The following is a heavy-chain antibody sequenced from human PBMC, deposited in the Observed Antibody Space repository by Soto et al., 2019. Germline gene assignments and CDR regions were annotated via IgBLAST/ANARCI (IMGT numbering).Heavy chain of an antibody. V-gene: IGHV3-7*05. Sequence: PGGSLRLSRAASGFTVGNNWMSWVRQGPGQGPEWVANIKPGGSETRYVDSVRGRFIISRDNAKSSLYLQMNSLRPEDTAVYYCVTGVSWGQGTLVTVSS. D-gene: IGHD2-8*01. J-gene: IGHJ5*02. CDR1: GFTVGNNW. CDR2: IKPGGSET. CDR3: VTGVS.